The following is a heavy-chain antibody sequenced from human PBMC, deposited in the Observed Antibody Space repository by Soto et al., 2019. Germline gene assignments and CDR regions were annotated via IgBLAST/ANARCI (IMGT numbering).Heavy chain of an antibody. D-gene: IGHD3-3*01. CDR1: GGTFSSYA. Sequence: GASVKVSCKASGGTFSSYAISWVRQAPGQGLEWMGGIIPIFGTANYAQKFQGRVAITADKSTSTAYMELSSLRSEDTAVYYCSRLPTIFGVAYDAFDIWGQGTMVTV. J-gene: IGHJ3*02. CDR3: SRLPTIFGVAYDAFDI. V-gene: IGHV1-69*06. CDR2: IIPIFGTA.